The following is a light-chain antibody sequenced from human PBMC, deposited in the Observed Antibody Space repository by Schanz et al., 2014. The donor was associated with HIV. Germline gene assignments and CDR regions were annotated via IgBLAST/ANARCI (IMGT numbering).Light chain of an antibody. CDR3: QSYDSGLRGWV. J-gene: IGLJ3*02. V-gene: IGLV1-40*01. CDR2: DNT. Sequence: QSVLTQPPSVSGASGQRVTISCTGSSSNIGAGYDVHWYQQLPGTAPKLLIYDNTNRPSGVPDRFSGSKSGTSASLAITGLQAEDEADYYCQSYDSGLRGWVFGGGTKLTVL. CDR1: SSNIGAGYD.